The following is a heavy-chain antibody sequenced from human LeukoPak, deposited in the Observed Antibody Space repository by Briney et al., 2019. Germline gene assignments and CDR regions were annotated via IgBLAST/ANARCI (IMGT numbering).Heavy chain of an antibody. V-gene: IGHV4-59*01. CDR2: IYYSGST. CDR1: GGSISSYY. J-gene: IGHJ4*02. D-gene: IGHD6-6*01. CDR3: ARDSPISSGISDF. Sequence: PSETLSLTCTVSGGSISSYYWNWIRQPPGKGLEWIGNIYYSGSTNYNPSLKSRVTISVDTFKNQFSLKLTSVTAADTAVYYCARDSPISSGISDFWGQGTLITVSS.